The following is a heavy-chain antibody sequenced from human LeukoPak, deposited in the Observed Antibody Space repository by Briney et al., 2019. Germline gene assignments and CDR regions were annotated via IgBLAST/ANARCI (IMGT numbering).Heavy chain of an antibody. CDR3: VRKEGYYYGSGSYGIVY. V-gene: IGHV4-34*04. J-gene: IGHJ4*02. Sequence: SQCLSPTCALYGGSFGGNYCGCISHPAGNGMGWIGEINHGGRTTNNPSLKSRGTISVDTSKNQFSLKLSSVTAADTGVYYCVRKEGYYYGSGSYGIVYWGEGTLVTVSS. CDR1: GGSFGGNY. D-gene: IGHD3-10*01. CDR2: INHGGRT.